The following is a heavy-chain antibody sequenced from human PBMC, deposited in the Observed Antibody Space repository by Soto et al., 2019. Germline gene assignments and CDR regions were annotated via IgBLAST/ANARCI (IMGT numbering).Heavy chain of an antibody. CDR1: SDSISSYY. CDR2: TDYSGNT. V-gene: IGHV4-59*08. CDR3: ARAVGDPLYYLDY. D-gene: IGHD6-19*01. Sequence: QVQLQESGPGLVRPSETLSLTCTVSSDSISSYYWIWIRQSPGKGLEWIGYTDYSGNTNYNPSLKSRVTISGDTSKNQFSLRLSSVTAADTVVYYCARAVGDPLYYLDYWGQGTLVTVSS. J-gene: IGHJ4*02.